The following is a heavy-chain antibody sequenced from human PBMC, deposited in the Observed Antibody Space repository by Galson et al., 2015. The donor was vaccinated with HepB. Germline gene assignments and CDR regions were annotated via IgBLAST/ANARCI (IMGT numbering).Heavy chain of an antibody. Sequence: SVKVSCKASGGTFSSYAISWVRQAPGQGLEWMGGIIPIFGTANYAQKFQGRVTITADESTSTAYMELSSLRSEDTAVYYCASGVPAAGDAFDIWGQGTLVTVSS. CDR3: ASGVPAAGDAFDI. CDR1: GGTFSSYA. J-gene: IGHJ3*02. D-gene: IGHD2-2*01. CDR2: IIPIFGTA. V-gene: IGHV1-69*13.